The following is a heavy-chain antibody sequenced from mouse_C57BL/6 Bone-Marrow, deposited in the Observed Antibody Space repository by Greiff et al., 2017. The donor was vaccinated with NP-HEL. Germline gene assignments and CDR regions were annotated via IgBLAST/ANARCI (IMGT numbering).Heavy chain of an antibody. D-gene: IGHD2-1*01. CDR2: IDPANGNT. CDR1: GFNINNTY. CDR3: ARLKDLYYLDY. V-gene: IGHV14-3*01. J-gene: IGHJ2*01. Sequence: EVQLQQSVAELVRPGASVKLSCTASGFNINNTYMHWVKQRPEQGLEWIGRIDPANGNTKYAPKFQGKATITADTSSNTAYLQLSSLTSEDTAIYYCARLKDLYYLDYWGQGTTLTVSS.